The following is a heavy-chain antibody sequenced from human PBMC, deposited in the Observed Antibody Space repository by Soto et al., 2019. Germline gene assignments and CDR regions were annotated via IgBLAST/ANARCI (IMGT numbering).Heavy chain of an antibody. Sequence: GESLKISCKGSGYSFTSYWIGWVRQMPGKGLEWMGIIYPGDSDTRYSPSFQGQVTISADKSISTAYLQWSSLKASDTAMYYCARRAHAGSDRYYYYGMDVWGQGTTVTVSS. CDR1: GYSFTSYW. CDR3: ARRAHAGSDRYYYYGMDV. CDR2: IYPGDSDT. J-gene: IGHJ6*02. V-gene: IGHV5-51*01.